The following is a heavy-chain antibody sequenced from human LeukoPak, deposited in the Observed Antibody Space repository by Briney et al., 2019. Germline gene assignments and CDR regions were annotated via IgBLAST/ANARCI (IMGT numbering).Heavy chain of an antibody. CDR3: AKDLMITFGGVIAPDY. V-gene: IGHV3-30*18. CDR1: GFTFSSYG. Sequence: PGGSLRLSCAASGFTFSSYGMHWVRQAPGKGLEWVAVISYDGSNKYYADSVKDRFTISRDNSKNTLYLQVNSLRAEDTAVYYCAKDLMITFGGVIAPDYWGQGTLVTVSS. J-gene: IGHJ4*02. CDR2: ISYDGSNK. D-gene: IGHD3-16*02.